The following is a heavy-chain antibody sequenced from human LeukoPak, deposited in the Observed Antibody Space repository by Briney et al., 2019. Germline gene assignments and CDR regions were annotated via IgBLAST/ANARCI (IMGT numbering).Heavy chain of an antibody. CDR1: GYTFTSYG. J-gene: IGHJ4*02. D-gene: IGHD2-2*01. V-gene: IGHV1-18*01. CDR2: ISAYNGNT. Sequence: ASVKVSCKASGYTFTSYGISWVRQAPGQGLEWMGWISAYNGNTNYAQKLQGRVTMTTDTSTSTAYMELRSLRSDDTAVYYCARDHIVVVPAAPGYWGQGTLVTVSS. CDR3: ARDHIVVVPAAPGY.